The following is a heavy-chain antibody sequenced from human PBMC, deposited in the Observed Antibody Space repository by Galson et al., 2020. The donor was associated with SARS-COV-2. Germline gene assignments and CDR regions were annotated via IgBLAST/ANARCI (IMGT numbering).Heavy chain of an antibody. J-gene: IGHJ4*02. CDR3: ARADSTYSSGLYGVWGYFDY. D-gene: IGHD6-19*01. CDR2: ISYDGSNK. Sequence: GESLKISCAASGFTFSSYAMHWVRQAPGKGLEWEAVISYDGSNKYYAASVKGRFTISRDNSKNTLYLQMNSLRAEDTAVYYCARADSTYSSGLYGVWGYFDYWGQGTLVTVSS. CDR1: GFTFSSYA. V-gene: IGHV3-30*04.